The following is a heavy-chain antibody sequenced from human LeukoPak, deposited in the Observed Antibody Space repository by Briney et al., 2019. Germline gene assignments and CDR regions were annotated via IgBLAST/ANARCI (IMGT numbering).Heavy chain of an antibody. V-gene: IGHV3-74*01. CDR1: GFTFSSYW. D-gene: IGHD3-16*01. CDR2: INSDGIST. Sequence: GGSLRLSCAASGFTFSSYWMHWVRQAPGKGLVWVSRINSDGISTSYADSVEGRFTISRDNAKNTLYLQMNSLRAEDTAVYYCARDSNYDYIWGSYWGQGTLVTVSS. J-gene: IGHJ4*02. CDR3: ARDSNYDYIWGSY.